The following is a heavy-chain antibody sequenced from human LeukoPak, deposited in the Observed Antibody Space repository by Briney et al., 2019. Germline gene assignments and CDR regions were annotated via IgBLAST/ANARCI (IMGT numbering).Heavy chain of an antibody. CDR2: INHSGST. J-gene: IGHJ5*02. CDR1: GGSFSGYY. Sequence: SETLSLTCAVYGGSFSGYYWSWIRQPPGKGLEWIGEINHSGSTNYNPSLKSRVTISVDTSKNQFSLKLSSVTAADTAVYYCARTRARRYFDLWGQGTLVTVSS. V-gene: IGHV4-34*01. CDR3: ARTRARRYFDL. D-gene: IGHD1-1*01.